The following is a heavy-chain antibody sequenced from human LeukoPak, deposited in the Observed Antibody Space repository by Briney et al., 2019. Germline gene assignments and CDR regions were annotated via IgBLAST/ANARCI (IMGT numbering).Heavy chain of an antibody. Sequence: PGGSLRLSCAVSGFTLGSYWMHWVRHAPGQGLGWVSSVNTDGSSTTYAESVKGRFTISKDNAKNTLYLQMNGLRAEDTAVYYCARELGVGVIGDAFDIWGQGTVVTVSS. CDR3: ARELGVGVIGDAFDI. CDR1: GFTLGSYW. J-gene: IGHJ3*02. V-gene: IGHV3-74*01. CDR2: VNTDGSST. D-gene: IGHD3-22*01.